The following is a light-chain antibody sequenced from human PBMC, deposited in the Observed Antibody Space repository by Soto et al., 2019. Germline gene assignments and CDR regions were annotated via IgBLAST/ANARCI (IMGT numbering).Light chain of an antibody. J-gene: IGKJ2*01. CDR1: RMVSSNY. CDR2: VAS. V-gene: IGKV3-20*01. CDR3: QQYAGSSYT. Sequence: EIVLTQSPGTLSLSPGERATLSCWASRMVSSNYLVWYQLKPGQAPRPLIYVASNRATGIPDRFSGSGSGTDFTLTISRLEPEDFAVYYCQQYAGSSYTFGQGTELEIK.